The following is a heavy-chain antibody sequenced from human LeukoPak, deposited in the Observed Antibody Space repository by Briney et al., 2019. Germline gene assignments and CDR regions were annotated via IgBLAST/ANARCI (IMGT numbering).Heavy chain of an antibody. CDR3: ARDYRYCSSTSCYDYYCYYGMDV. CDR2: IYSGGST. CDR1: GFTVSSNY. V-gene: IGHV3-53*01. Sequence: GGSLRLSCAASGFTVSSNYMSWVRQAPGKGLEWVSVIYSGGSTYYADSVKGRFTISRDNSKNTLYLQMNSLRAEDTAVYYCARDYRYCSSTSCYDYYCYYGMDVWGQGTTVTVSS. J-gene: IGHJ6*02. D-gene: IGHD2-2*01.